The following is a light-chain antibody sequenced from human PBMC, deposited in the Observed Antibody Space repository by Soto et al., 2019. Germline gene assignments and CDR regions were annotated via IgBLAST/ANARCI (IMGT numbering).Light chain of an antibody. J-gene: IGKJ4*01. V-gene: IGKV1-6*01. CDR3: LQDYNYPLT. Sequence: AIQMTQSPSSLSASVGDRVTITCRASQGIGNDLGWYQQKPGKAPKLLIYTTSTLQSGVPSRFSGSGSGTISSLQPEDFATYYCLQDYNYPLTFGGGTKVDIK. CDR1: QGIGND. CDR2: TTS.